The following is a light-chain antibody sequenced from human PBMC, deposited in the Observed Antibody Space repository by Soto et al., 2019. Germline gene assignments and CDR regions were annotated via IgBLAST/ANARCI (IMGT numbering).Light chain of an antibody. CDR1: QGIIDY. Sequence: DIQMTQSPSSLSASVGDRVTITCRASQGIIDYVAWFQQKPGKAPKLLIYAASTLHSGVPSRCSGSGAGTDCTLTISSLQPEDVATYYCQKYKTAPQTFGQGTKVEIK. J-gene: IGKJ1*01. CDR2: AAS. CDR3: QKYKTAPQT. V-gene: IGKV1-27*01.